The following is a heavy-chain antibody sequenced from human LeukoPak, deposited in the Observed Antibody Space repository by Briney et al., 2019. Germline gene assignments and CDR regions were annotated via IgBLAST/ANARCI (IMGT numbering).Heavy chain of an antibody. D-gene: IGHD2-15*01. Sequence: PGWSLRLSCAASGFTFSSYGMHWVRQAPGKGLEWVAVISYDGSNKYYADSVKGRFTISRDNSKNTLYLQMNSLRAEDTAVYYCAKDLPWSDYWGQGTLVTVSS. CDR3: AKDLPWSDY. V-gene: IGHV3-30*18. J-gene: IGHJ4*02. CDR1: GFTFSSYG. CDR2: ISYDGSNK.